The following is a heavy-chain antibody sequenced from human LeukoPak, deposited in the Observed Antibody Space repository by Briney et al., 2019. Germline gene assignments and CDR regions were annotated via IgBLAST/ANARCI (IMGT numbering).Heavy chain of an antibody. D-gene: IGHD1-14*01. CDR3: ARDSDREGPDY. CDR1: GFTFSSYS. J-gene: IGHJ4*02. V-gene: IGHV3-21*01. CDR2: ISSSSSYI. Sequence: GGSLRLSCAASGFTFSSYSMNWVRQAPGKGLEWVLSISSSSSYIYYADSVKGRFTISRDNAKNSLYLQMNSLRAEDTAVYYCARDSDREGPDYWGQGTLVTVSS.